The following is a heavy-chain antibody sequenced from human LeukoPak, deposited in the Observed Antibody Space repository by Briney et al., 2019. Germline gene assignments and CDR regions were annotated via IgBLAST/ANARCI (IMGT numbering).Heavy chain of an antibody. CDR1: GGSISSYY. J-gene: IGHJ3*02. CDR2: MYYSGST. D-gene: IGHD2-15*01. Sequence: SETLSLTWTVSGGSISSYYWSWIRQPPGKGLEWIAYMYYSGSTNYNPSLKSRVTISVDTPKNQFSLKLSSVTAADTAVYYCARLGGFPLSAFDIWGQGTMVTVSS. CDR3: ARLGGFPLSAFDI. V-gene: IGHV4-59*08.